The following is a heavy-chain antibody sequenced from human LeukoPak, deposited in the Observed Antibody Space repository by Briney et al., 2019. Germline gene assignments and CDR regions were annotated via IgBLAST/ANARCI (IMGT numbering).Heavy chain of an antibody. Sequence: SETLSLTCTVSGGPISYYYWSWIRQPPGKGLELIGYIYYSGSTNYNPSLKSTVTISVDTSKNQFSLKLTSVTAADRAVYYCARVWSSRKAFDIWGQGTMVTVSS. CDR1: GGPISYYY. J-gene: IGHJ3*02. D-gene: IGHD3-16*01. CDR2: IYYSGST. V-gene: IGHV4-59*01. CDR3: ARVWSSRKAFDI.